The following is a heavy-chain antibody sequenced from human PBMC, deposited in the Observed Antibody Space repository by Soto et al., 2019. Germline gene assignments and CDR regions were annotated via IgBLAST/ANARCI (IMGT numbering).Heavy chain of an antibody. CDR3: AKIRFLEWLFPENYYMDV. CDR1: GGSISSYY. J-gene: IGHJ6*03. CDR2: IYYSGST. Sequence: PSXTLSLTCTVSGGSISSYYWSWIRQPPGKGLEWIGYIYYSGSTNYNPSLKSRVTISVDTSKNQFSLKLSSVTAADTAVYYCAKIRFLEWLFPENYYMDVWAKGPTVTVS. D-gene: IGHD3-3*01. V-gene: IGHV4-59*08.